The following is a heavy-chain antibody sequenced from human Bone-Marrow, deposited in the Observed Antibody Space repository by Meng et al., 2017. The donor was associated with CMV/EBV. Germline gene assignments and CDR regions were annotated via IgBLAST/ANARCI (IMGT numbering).Heavy chain of an antibody. V-gene: IGHV3-48*01. Sequence: GESLKISCAASGFTFSSYSMSWIRQAPGKGLEWVSYISSSGSTIYYADSVKGRFTISRDNSKNTLYLQMNSLRAEDTAVYYCAKDRWFGETVNWFDPWGQGTLVTVSS. D-gene: IGHD3-10*01. CDR2: ISSSGSTI. CDR1: GFTFSSYS. CDR3: AKDRWFGETVNWFDP. J-gene: IGHJ5*02.